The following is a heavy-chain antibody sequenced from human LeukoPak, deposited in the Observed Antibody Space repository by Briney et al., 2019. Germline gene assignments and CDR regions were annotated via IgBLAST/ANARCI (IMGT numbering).Heavy chain of an antibody. Sequence: SGGSLRLSCAASGFTFSTYWMHWVRQAPGKGLVWVSRINSDGYITNYADSVKGRFTISRDNAKNTLYLQMNSLRAEDTATYYCARSEVAGTVGLDYWGQGTLVTVSS. J-gene: IGHJ4*02. CDR3: ARSEVAGTVGLDY. CDR2: INSDGYIT. CDR1: GFTFSTYW. V-gene: IGHV3-74*01. D-gene: IGHD6-19*01.